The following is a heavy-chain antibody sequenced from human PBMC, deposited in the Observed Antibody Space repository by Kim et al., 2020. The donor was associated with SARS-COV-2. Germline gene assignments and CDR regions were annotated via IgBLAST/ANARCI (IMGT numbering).Heavy chain of an antibody. CDR3: VRGVRGVSCCYGAFNI. CDR1: GFTFDDYG. D-gene: IGHD2-15*01. V-gene: IGHV3-20*01. J-gene: IGHJ3*02. CDR2: INWNGDSR. Sequence: GGSLRLSCVASGFTFDDYGMSWVRQGPGKRLEWVSGINWNGDSRGYADSVKGRFTISRDNAKNSLYLQMNSLRAEDTALYHCVRGVRGVSCCYGAFNIWGQRTLVSVSS.